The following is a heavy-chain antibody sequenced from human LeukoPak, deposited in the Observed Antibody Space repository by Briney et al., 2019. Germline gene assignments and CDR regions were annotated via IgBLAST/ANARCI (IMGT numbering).Heavy chain of an antibody. CDR1: GGTFSSYA. V-gene: IGHV1-69*13. CDR3: AAGYCSSTSCYWGFDY. CDR2: IIPIFGTA. D-gene: IGHD2-2*01. Sequence: ASVKVSCTASGGTFSSYAISWVRQAPGQGLEWMGGIIPIFGTANYAQKFQGRVTITADESTSTAYMELSSLRSEDTAVYYCAAGYCSSTSCYWGFDYWGQGTLVTVSS. J-gene: IGHJ4*02.